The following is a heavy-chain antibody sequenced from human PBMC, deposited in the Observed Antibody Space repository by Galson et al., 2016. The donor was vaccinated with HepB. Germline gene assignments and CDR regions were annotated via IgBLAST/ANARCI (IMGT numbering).Heavy chain of an antibody. CDR3: AKEGPYSWNDY. D-gene: IGHD1-1*01. J-gene: IGHJ4*02. CDR2: IDSSGSSI. Sequence: SLRLSCAASGFTFSRSAMNWVRQAPGKGLEWISYIDSSGSSIYYADSVKGRFTISRDNAKNALSLQVNSLRAEDTAIYYCAKEGPYSWNDYWGQGTLVTVSS. V-gene: IGHV3-48*03. CDR1: GFTFSRSA.